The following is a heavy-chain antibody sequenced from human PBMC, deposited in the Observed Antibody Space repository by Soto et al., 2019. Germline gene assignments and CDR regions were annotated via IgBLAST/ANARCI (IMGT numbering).Heavy chain of an antibody. Sequence: EVQLVQSGAEVKKPGDSLKISCQGSGFTYINYWIDWVRQKPGKGLEWMGRIYPHDSDTRYGPSFQGQVTISADKSRRTAYLPLRTLKPSDTALYSWAKGACSGTGENDYLAAWGQGTQLTVSS. CDR1: GFTYINYW. J-gene: IGHJ4*02. D-gene: IGHD2-8*02. V-gene: IGHV5-51*01. CDR3: AKGACSGTGENDYLAA. CDR2: IYPHDSDT.